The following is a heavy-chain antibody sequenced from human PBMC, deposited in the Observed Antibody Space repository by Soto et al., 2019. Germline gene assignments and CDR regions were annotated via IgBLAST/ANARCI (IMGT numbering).Heavy chain of an antibody. CDR2: ISNSGST. Sequence: QVQLQESGPGLVKPSETLSLTCSVSGVSISSYYWSWIRHTPGMGLEWIAYISNSGSTNYNPSLNSRVTISVDTSKNQLSLRLNSVTAADSGVYYCARVLVGAGPNDWFDPWGQGALVTVSS. CDR1: GVSISSYY. D-gene: IGHD2-15*01. V-gene: IGHV4-59*01. J-gene: IGHJ5*02. CDR3: ARVLVGAGPNDWFDP.